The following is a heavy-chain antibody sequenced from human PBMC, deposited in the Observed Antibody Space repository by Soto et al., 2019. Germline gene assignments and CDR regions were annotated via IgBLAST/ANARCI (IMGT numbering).Heavy chain of an antibody. CDR2: IYYSGST. V-gene: IGHV4-30-4*01. CDR1: GSSISSGDYY. CDR3: ARLVQLLQGRWFDP. D-gene: IGHD2-15*01. Sequence: SEPLSLTCTVSGSSISSGDYYWSWIPQPPVKGLEWIGYIYYSGSTYYNPSLKSRVTISVDTSKNQFSLKLSSVTAADTAVYYCARLVQLLQGRWFDPWGQGTLVTVS. J-gene: IGHJ5*02.